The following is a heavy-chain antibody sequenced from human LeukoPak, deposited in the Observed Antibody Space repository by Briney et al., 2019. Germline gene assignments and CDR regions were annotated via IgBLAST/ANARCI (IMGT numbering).Heavy chain of an antibody. D-gene: IGHD3-22*01. Sequence: ASVKVSCKASGNTFAGYYVHWVRQAPGQGLEWMGWINTHNGATNYAQKLQGRVTMTTDTSTSTAYMELRSLRSDDTAVYYCARDRVTMTGDWGQGTLVTVSS. CDR3: ARDRVTMTGD. V-gene: IGHV1-18*04. CDR1: GNTFAGYY. CDR2: INTHNGAT. J-gene: IGHJ4*02.